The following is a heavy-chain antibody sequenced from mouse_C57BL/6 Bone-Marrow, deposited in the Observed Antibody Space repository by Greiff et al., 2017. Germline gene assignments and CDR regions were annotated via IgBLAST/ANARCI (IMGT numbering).Heavy chain of an antibody. CDR2: IWGGAST. J-gene: IGHJ3*01. V-gene: IGHV2-9*01. CDR1: GFSLTSYG. Sequence: QVQLKESGPGLVAPSQSLSITCTVSGFSLTSYGVDWVRQPPGKGLEWLGVIWGGASTTYNSAPMSRLSISKDNSKRQGFLKMNSLQTDDTAVYYGAKHEGGYYPWFAYWGQGTLVTVSA. D-gene: IGHD2-3*01. CDR3: AKHEGGYYPWFAY.